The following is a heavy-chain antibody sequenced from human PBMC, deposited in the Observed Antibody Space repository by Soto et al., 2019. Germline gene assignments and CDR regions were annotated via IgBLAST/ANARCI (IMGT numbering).Heavy chain of an antibody. Sequence: PSETLSLTCTVSGGSISSYYLSWIRQPPGKGLEWIGYIYYSGSTNYNPSLKSRVTISVDTSKNQFSLKLSSVTAADTAVYYCARHHYYDSSGYLLDYWGQGTLVTVSS. V-gene: IGHV4-59*01. CDR3: ARHHYYDSSGYLLDY. J-gene: IGHJ4*02. D-gene: IGHD3-22*01. CDR1: GGSISSYY. CDR2: IYYSGST.